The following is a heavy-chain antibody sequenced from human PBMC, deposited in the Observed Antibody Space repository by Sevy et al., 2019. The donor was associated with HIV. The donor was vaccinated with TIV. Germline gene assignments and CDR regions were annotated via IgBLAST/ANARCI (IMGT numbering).Heavy chain of an antibody. CDR3: ARFFYSGTTVDY. D-gene: IGHD3-10*01. CDR2: IYPVDSYT. J-gene: IGHJ4*02. CDR1: GYSFTSYW. V-gene: IGHV5-51*01. Sequence: GESLKISCKGSGYSFTSYWIGWVRQMPGKGLEWMGIIYPVDSYTRYSPSFQGQVTISPDNSISTAYLQWSSRKASDTAMYYCARFFYSGTTVDYWGQGTLVTVSS.